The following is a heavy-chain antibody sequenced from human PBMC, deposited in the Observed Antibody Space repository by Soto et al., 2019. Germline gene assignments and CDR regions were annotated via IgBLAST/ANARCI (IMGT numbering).Heavy chain of an antibody. D-gene: IGHD3-10*01. CDR2: ISAYNGNT. CDR3: ARGPQRGWFGEGYYYYGMDV. V-gene: IGHV1-18*01. CDR1: GYTFTSYG. J-gene: IGHJ6*02. Sequence: ASVKVSCKASGYTFTSYGISWVRQAPGQGLEWMGWISAYNGNTNYAQKLQGRVTMTTDTSTSTAYMELRSLRSDDTAVYYCARGPQRGWFGEGYYYYGMDVWGQGTTVTVSS.